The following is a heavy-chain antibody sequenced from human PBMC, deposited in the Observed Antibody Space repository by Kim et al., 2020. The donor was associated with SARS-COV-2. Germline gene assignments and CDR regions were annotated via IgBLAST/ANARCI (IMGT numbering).Heavy chain of an antibody. CDR2: INPNSGGT. D-gene: IGHD2-15*01. J-gene: IGHJ4*02. CDR1: GYTFTGYY. CDR3: ARGACSGGSCYYDFDF. V-gene: IGHV1-2*04. Sequence: ASVKVSCKASGYTFTGYYMHWVRQAPGQGLEWMGWINPNSGGTNYAQKFQGWVTMTRDTSISTAYMELSRLRSDDTAVYYCARGACSGGSCYYDFDFWGQGTLVTVSS.